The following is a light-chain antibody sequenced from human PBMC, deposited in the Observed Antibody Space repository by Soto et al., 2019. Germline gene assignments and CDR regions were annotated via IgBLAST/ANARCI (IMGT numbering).Light chain of an antibody. CDR2: LGS. J-gene: IGKJ4*01. CDR3: MQALQTRLT. Sequence: VVMTQSPISLPVTPGEPASISCRSSQSLLHSNGYNYLDWYLQKPGQSPQLLIYLGSSGSGTDFTLNIIRVETEDVGVYYCMQALQTRLTFGGGTKVEIK. CDR1: QSLLHSNGYNY. V-gene: IGKV2-28*01.